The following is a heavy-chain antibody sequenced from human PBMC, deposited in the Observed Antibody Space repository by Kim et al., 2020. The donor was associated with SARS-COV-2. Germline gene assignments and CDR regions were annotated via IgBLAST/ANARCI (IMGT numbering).Heavy chain of an antibody. V-gene: IGHV1-8*01. CDR2: TNPNSGKV. CDR1: GYTFANYD. D-gene: IGHD6-6*01. CDR3: ARGPPKSTSPSSVGSPKIYYNYYYYMDF. Sequence: ASVKVSCTASGYTFANYDIHWVRQAAGQGLEWMGWTNPNSGKVVYAQQFQGRVTVSRDTSTSTAYLEVRSLRSEDSGVYFCARGPPKSTSPSSVGSPKIYYNYYYYMDFWGEGTTVTVSS. J-gene: IGHJ6*03.